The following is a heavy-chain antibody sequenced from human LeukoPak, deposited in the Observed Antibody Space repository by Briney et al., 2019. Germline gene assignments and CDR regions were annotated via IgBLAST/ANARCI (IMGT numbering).Heavy chain of an antibody. CDR2: IIPIFGIA. CDR3: ASGVVSTSIDLDY. J-gene: IGHJ4*02. D-gene: IGHD4-23*01. Sequence: SVKVSCKASGGTFSSYAISWVRQAPGQGLEWMGRIIPIFGIANYAQKFQGRVTITADKSTSTAYMELSSLRSEDTAVYYCASGVVSTSIDLDYWGQGTLVTVSS. CDR1: GGTFSSYA. V-gene: IGHV1-69*04.